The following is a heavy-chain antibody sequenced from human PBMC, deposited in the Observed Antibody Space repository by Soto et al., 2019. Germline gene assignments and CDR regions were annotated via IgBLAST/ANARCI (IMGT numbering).Heavy chain of an antibody. J-gene: IGHJ4*02. Sequence: QVQLVQSGAEVKKPGASVKVSCKASGYTYSSYYMHWVRQAPGQGYESMGIINPSGGGTTYAQKFRGRVTMTRDTSTSTVYMELSSLRSEETAVYYCARYDYNGYYFDYWGQGTLVTVSS. V-gene: IGHV1-46*01. CDR1: GYTYSSYY. CDR2: INPSGGGT. D-gene: IGHD4-4*01. CDR3: ARYDYNGYYFDY.